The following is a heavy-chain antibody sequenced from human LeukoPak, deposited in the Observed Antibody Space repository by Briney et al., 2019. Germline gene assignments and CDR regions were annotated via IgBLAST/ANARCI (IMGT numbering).Heavy chain of an antibody. J-gene: IGHJ4*02. CDR2: ISGSSGST. CDR1: GFTFSSYA. Sequence: GGSLRLSCAASGFTFSSYAMSWVRQASGKGLEWVSLISGSSGSTFYTDSVKGRFTVSRDNSKNTLYLQMNSLRADDTAVYFCAKKGGTLLRPYYFDYWGQGTLVTVSS. V-gene: IGHV3-23*01. D-gene: IGHD2-15*01. CDR3: AKKGGTLLRPYYFDY.